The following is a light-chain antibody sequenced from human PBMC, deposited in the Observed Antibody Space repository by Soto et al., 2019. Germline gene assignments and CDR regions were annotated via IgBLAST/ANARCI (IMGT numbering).Light chain of an antibody. CDR2: DVS. Sequence: QSALTQPASVSGSPGQSITISCTGTSSDVGGYNYVSWYQQHPGKAPKLMIYDVSKRPSGVSNRFSGSKSGSTASLTISGLQHEDEADDYYSSYTSSRTIYVVFGGGTKVTVL. J-gene: IGLJ2*01. CDR1: SSDVGGYNY. V-gene: IGLV2-14*01. CDR3: SSYTSSRTIYVV.